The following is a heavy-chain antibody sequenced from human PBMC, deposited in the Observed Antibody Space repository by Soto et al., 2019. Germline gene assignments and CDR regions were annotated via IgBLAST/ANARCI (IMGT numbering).Heavy chain of an antibody. CDR3: ARGAWELDYFDY. CDR2: ISYDGSNK. J-gene: IGHJ4*02. D-gene: IGHD1-26*01. CDR1: GFTFSSYA. V-gene: IGHV3-30-3*01. Sequence: QVQLVESGGGVVQPGRSLRLSCAASGFTFSSYAMHWVRQAPGKGLEWVAVISYDGSNKYYAESVRGRFTISRDNSKNMLYLQMNSLRAEDTAVYYCARGAWELDYFDYWGQGTLVTVSS.